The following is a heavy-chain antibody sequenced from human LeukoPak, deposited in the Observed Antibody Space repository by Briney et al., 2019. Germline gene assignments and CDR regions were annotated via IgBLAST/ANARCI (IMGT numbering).Heavy chain of an antibody. CDR3: ARGHEGYWFDP. Sequence: GGSLRLSCAASGFTFSSYTMNWDRQAPGKGLEWVSSISYSISYIYYADSVKGRFTISRDNAKNSLYLQMNSLRAEDTAVYYCARGHEGYWFDPWGQGTLVTVSS. V-gene: IGHV3-21*01. J-gene: IGHJ5*02. CDR2: ISYSISYI. CDR1: GFTFSSYT.